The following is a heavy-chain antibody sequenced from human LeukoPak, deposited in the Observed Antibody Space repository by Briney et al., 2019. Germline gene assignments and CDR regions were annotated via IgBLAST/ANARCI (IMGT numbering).Heavy chain of an antibody. CDR3: ARSDCGSASCYTGSN. CDR1: GFTFSSYA. D-gene: IGHD2-2*02. CDR2: ISYDGSNK. Sequence: GGSLRLSCAASGFTFSSYAMHWVRQAPGKGLEWVAVISYDGSNKYYADSVKGRFTISRDNSKNTLYLQMGSLRAEDMAVYYCARSDCGSASCYTGSNWGQGTLVTVSS. J-gene: IGHJ4*02. V-gene: IGHV3-30-3*01.